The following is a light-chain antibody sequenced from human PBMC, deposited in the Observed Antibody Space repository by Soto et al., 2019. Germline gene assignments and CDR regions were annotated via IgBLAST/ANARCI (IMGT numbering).Light chain of an antibody. V-gene: IGKV3-20*01. CDR2: GAS. CDR1: QSVSSSY. CDR3: QQYGSSPPVT. J-gene: IGKJ4*01. Sequence: EIVLTQSPGTLSLSPGERATLSCRASQSVSSSYLAWYQQKPGQAPRLLIYGASSRATGSPDRFSGSVSGTDFTLTISRLEPEDFAVYYCQQYGSSPPVTFGGGTKVEIK.